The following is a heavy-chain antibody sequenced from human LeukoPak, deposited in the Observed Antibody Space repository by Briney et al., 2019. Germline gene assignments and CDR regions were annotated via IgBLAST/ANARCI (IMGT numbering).Heavy chain of an antibody. CDR3: ARQILTGYPYYYYGMDV. CDR2: ISYDGSNK. Sequence: GGYLRLSCAASGFTFSSYAMHWVRQAPGKGLEWVAVISYDGSNKYYADSVKGRFTISRDNSKNTLYLQMNSLRAEDTAVYYCARQILTGYPYYYYGMDVWGKGTTVTVSS. J-gene: IGHJ6*04. CDR1: GFTFSSYA. D-gene: IGHD3-9*01. V-gene: IGHV3-30*04.